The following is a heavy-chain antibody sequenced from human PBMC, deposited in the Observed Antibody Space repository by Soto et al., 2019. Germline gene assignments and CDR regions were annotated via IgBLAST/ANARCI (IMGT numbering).Heavy chain of an antibody. CDR1: GGSISSSGYC. D-gene: IGHD5-12*01. Sequence: SETLSLTCTVSGGSISSSGYCWGWIRQPPGKGLEWIGSIYYSGSTYYNPSLKSRVTISVDTSKNQFSLKLSSVTAADTAVYYCARPISSGYEHHDAFDIWGQGTMVTVSS. CDR3: ARPISSGYEHHDAFDI. V-gene: IGHV4-39*01. J-gene: IGHJ3*02. CDR2: IYYSGST.